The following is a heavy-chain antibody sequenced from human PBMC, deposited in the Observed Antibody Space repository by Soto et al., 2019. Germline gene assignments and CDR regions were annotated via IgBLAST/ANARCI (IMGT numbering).Heavy chain of an antibody. CDR3: AQLQKVMGHYYYGMDV. D-gene: IGHD3-16*01. Sequence: QITLKESGPTLVKPTQTLTLTCTFSGFSLSTSGVGVGWIRQPPGKALEWLALIYWYDDKRYSPSLKSRLTITKDTSKNQVVLTMTNMDPVDTATYYCAQLQKVMGHYYYGMDVWGQGTTVTVSS. V-gene: IGHV2-5*01. CDR2: IYWYDDK. J-gene: IGHJ6*02. CDR1: GFSLSTSGVG.